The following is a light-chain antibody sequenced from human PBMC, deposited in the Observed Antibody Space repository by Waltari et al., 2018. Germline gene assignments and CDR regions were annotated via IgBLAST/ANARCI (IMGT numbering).Light chain of an antibody. J-gene: IGKJ2*01. Sequence: AIRMTQSPSSFSASTGDRVTITCRASQGISRYLAWYQQKPGKAPKLLIYAASTLQSGGPSRFSGSGSGTDFTLTISCLQSEDFATYYCQQYYSYGATFGQGTKLEIK. V-gene: IGKV1-8*01. CDR1: QGISRY. CDR3: QQYYSYGAT. CDR2: AAS.